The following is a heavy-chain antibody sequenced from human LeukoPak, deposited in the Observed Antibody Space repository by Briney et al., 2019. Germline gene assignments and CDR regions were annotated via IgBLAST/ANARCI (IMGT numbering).Heavy chain of an antibody. CDR3: VRDYNWGFDY. CDR2: ISYDGSNK. J-gene: IGHJ4*02. V-gene: IGHV3-30*04. Sequence: GVLRLSCAASGFTFSSYAMHWVRQAPGKGLEWVAVISYDGSNKYYADSVKGRFTISRDNSKNNVYLQMHSLRVEDTSIYYCVRDYNWGFDYWGQGTVVAVSS. CDR1: GFTFSSYA. D-gene: IGHD1-1*01.